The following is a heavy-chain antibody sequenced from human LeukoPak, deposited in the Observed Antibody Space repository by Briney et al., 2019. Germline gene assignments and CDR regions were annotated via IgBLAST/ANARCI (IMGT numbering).Heavy chain of an antibody. CDR2: ISGSGGST. J-gene: IGHJ4*02. D-gene: IGHD4-17*01. V-gene: IGHV3-23*01. CDR1: GFTFSSYA. Sequence: GGSLRLSCAASGFTFSSYAMSWVRQAPGKGLEWVSAISGSGGSTYYADSVKGRFTISRDNSKNTLYLQMDSLRAEDTAVYYCAKDIDGDSGNYWGQGTLVTVSS. CDR3: AKDIDGDSGNY.